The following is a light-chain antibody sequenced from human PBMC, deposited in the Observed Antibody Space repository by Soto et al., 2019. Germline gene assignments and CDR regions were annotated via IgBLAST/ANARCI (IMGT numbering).Light chain of an antibody. J-gene: IGLJ3*02. V-gene: IGLV1-40*01. CDR2: GHN. Sequence: QSVLTQPPSVSAAPGQKVTISCSGSYSNIGAGYEVHWYQQIPGTAPKLLISGHNNRPSGVPDRFFGSKSGTSASLTIIGLQAEDEADYYCQSYDSSLSGSGVFGGGTKVTVL. CDR3: QSYDSSLSGSGV. CDR1: YSNIGAGYE.